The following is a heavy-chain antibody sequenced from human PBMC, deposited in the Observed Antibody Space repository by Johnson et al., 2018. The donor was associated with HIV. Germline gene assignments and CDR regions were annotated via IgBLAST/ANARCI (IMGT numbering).Heavy chain of an antibody. CDR3: AGLGGSHDAFDI. Sequence: QVQLVESGGGVVQPGGSLRLSCAASGFTFSSYGMHWVRQAPGKGLEWVAFIRYDGSNKYYADSVKGRFTISRDNSKNTLYLQMNSLRAEDTAVYYCAGLGGSHDAFDIWGQGTMVTVSS. D-gene: IGHD1-26*01. CDR2: IRYDGSNK. J-gene: IGHJ3*02. CDR1: GFTFSSYG. V-gene: IGHV3-30*02.